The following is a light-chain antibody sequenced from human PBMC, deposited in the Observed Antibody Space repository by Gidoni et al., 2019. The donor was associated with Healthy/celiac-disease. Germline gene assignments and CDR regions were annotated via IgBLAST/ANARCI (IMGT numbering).Light chain of an antibody. J-gene: IGKJ1*01. Sequence: IVLTQSPGTLSLSPGERATLSCRASQCVSSSYLAWYQQKPGQAPRLLIYGSSSRATGIPDRFSGSGSGTDFTLTISRLEPEDFAVYYCQQYGSSPPTFGQXTKVEIK. CDR2: GSS. CDR1: QCVSSSY. CDR3: QQYGSSPPT. V-gene: IGKV3-20*01.